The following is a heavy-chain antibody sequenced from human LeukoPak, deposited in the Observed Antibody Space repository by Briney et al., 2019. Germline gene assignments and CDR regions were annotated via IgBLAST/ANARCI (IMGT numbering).Heavy chain of an antibody. Sequence: SETLSITCAVYGGSFSGYYWSWIRQPPGKGLEWIGEINHSGSTNYNPSLKSRVTISVDTSKNQFSLKLSSVTAADTAVYYCARDYYDSSGFYSRVYGMDVWGQGTTVTVSS. CDR2: INHSGST. CDR3: ARDYYDSSGFYSRVYGMDV. D-gene: IGHD3-22*01. CDR1: GGSFSGYY. J-gene: IGHJ6*02. V-gene: IGHV4-34*01.